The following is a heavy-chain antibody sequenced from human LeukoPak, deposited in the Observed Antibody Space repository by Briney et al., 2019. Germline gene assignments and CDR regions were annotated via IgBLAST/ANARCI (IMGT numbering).Heavy chain of an antibody. V-gene: IGHV1-69*06. CDR1: GGTFSSYD. CDR3: AREVWGYFDY. J-gene: IGHJ4*02. Sequence: ASVKVSCKASGGTFSSYDISWVRQAPGQGLEWMGGIMPISGTANYAQKFQGRVTITADKPTNTAYMELSSLRSEDTAVYYCAREVWGYFDYWGQGTLVTVSS. CDR2: IMPISGTA. D-gene: IGHD3-16*01.